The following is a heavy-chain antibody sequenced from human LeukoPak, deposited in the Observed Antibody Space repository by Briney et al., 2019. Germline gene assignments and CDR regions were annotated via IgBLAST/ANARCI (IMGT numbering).Heavy chain of an antibody. CDR2: IIPSSCGT. J-gene: IGHJ4*01. CDR1: GYTFSAYY. D-gene: IGHD6-25*01. V-gene: IGHV1-2*02. CDR3: ESDVGSGWIY. Sequence: ASGKVSCKASGYTFSAYYLNWLGQAPGQGREWMGEIIPSSCGTNYAQKLQGSVTMTRDTTISTEYMGLSRVCSYDTAEYLCESDVGSGWIYWGRGTLVSVSS.